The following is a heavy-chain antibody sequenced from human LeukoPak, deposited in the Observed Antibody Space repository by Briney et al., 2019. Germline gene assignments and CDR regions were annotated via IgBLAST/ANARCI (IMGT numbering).Heavy chain of an antibody. CDR1: GYTLQELS. CDR3: ATASRSSGWYVFDY. J-gene: IGHJ4*02. Sequence: ASVKVSCKVSGYTLQELSMHWVRQAPGQRLEWMGGFDPDHGETIYAQKFQGRVTVTEDTSTDTAYMELSSLRSEDTAVYYCATASRSSGWYVFDYWGQGTLVTVSS. V-gene: IGHV1-24*01. D-gene: IGHD6-19*01. CDR2: FDPDHGET.